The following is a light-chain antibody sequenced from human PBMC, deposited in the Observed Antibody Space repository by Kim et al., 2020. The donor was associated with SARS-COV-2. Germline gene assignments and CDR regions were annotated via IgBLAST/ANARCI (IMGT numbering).Light chain of an antibody. Sequence: ALGQTVRITCQGDTLRSYYASWYQHKPGQAPVLVIYGKNNRPSGIPDRFSGSSSGNTASLTITGAQAEDEADYYCNSRDSSGNHYVFGTGTKVTVL. CDR2: GKN. CDR1: TLRSYY. J-gene: IGLJ1*01. CDR3: NSRDSSGNHYV. V-gene: IGLV3-19*01.